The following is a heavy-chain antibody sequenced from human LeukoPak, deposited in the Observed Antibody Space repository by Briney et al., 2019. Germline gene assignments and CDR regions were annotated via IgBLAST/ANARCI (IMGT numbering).Heavy chain of an antibody. Sequence: SETLSLTCAVYGGSFSGYYWSWIRQPPGKGLEWIGEINHSGSTNYNPSLKSRVTISVDTSKNQFSLKLSSVTAVDTAVYYCARGKRGRHDFWSGNRKDNWFDPWGQGTLSPSPQ. CDR3: ARGKRGRHDFWSGNRKDNWFDP. V-gene: IGHV4-34*01. CDR1: GGSFSGYY. J-gene: IGHJ5*02. D-gene: IGHD3-3*01. CDR2: INHSGST.